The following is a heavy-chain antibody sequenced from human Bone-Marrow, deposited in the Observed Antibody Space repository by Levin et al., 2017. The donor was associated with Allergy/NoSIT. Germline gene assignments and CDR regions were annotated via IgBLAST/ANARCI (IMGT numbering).Heavy chain of an antibody. CDR2: IWFDGSKR. Sequence: GESLKISCVVSGFTFSAYGMNWVRQAPGKGLEWVAVIWFDGSKRYYADSVKGRFTISRDNSKSTLYLQMNSLRPEDTALYFCAIEPQWDWGQGTLVTISS. D-gene: IGHD2-8*01. V-gene: IGHV3-33*01. CDR3: AIEPQWD. CDR1: GFTFSAYG. J-gene: IGHJ4*02.